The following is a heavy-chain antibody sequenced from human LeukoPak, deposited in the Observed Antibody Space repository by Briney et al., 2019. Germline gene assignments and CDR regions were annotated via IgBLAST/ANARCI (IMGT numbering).Heavy chain of an antibody. CDR3: AKKSSRGGNYYYYGMDV. D-gene: IGHD6-13*01. CDR2: ISGSGGST. CDR1: GFTFSSYA. J-gene: IGHJ6*02. V-gene: IGHV3-23*01. Sequence: GGSLRLSCAASGFTFSSYAMSWVRQAPGKGLEWVSAISGSGGSTYYADSVKGRFTISRDNSKNTLYLQMNSLRAEDTAVYYCAKKSSRGGNYYYYGMDVWGQGTTVTVSS.